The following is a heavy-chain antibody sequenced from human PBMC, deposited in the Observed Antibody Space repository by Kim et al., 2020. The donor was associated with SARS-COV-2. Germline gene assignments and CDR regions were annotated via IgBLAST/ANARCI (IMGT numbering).Heavy chain of an antibody. J-gene: IGHJ3*02. V-gene: IGHV3-48*02. Sequence: GGSLRLSCAASGFTFSSYSMNWVRQAPGKGLEWVSYISSSSSTIYYADSVKGRFTISRDNAKNSLYLQMNSLRDEDTAVYYCARAETRGYIDPKIDAFDIWGQGTMVTVSS. CDR3: ARAETRGYIDPKIDAFDI. D-gene: IGHD5-18*01. CDR2: ISSSSSTI. CDR1: GFTFSSYS.